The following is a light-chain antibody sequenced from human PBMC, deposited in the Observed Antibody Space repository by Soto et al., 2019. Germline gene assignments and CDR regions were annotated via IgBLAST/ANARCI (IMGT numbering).Light chain of an antibody. J-gene: IGLJ1*01. Sequence: QSVLTQPPSVSGAPGQRVTISCTGRKSNIGAGFAVHWYQHIPGAAPRLLIYDNTDRPSGVSDRFSASTSGTSASLTINGLQAEDEGDYYCQSYDSRLTGSYVFGTGTKVTVL. V-gene: IGLV1-40*01. CDR2: DNT. CDR1: KSNIGAGFA. CDR3: QSYDSRLTGSYV.